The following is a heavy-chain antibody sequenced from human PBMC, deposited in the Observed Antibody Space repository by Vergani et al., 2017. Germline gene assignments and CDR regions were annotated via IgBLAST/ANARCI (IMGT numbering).Heavy chain of an antibody. J-gene: IGHJ6*03. Sequence: QVQVVQSGAEVKKSGASVKVSCKTSGGTFSSYAISWVRQAPGQGLEWMGGIIPIFGTANYAQKFQGRVTITADESTSTAYMELSRLRSEDTAVYYCAREKARSHPTYYYYMDVWGRGTTVTVSS. V-gene: IGHV1-69*01. CDR1: GGTFSSYA. D-gene: IGHD1-26*01. CDR2: IIPIFGTA. CDR3: AREKARSHPTYYYYMDV.